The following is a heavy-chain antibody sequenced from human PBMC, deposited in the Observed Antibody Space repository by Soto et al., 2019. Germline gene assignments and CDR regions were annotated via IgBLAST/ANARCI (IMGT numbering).Heavy chain of an antibody. D-gene: IGHD6-19*01. CDR1: GGSFSGYY. CDR2: INHSGST. V-gene: IGHV4-34*01. J-gene: IGHJ6*02. Sequence: SETLSLTCAVCGGSFSGYYWSWIRQPPGKGLEWIGEINHSGSTNYNPSLKSRVTISVDKSKNQFSLKLSSVTAADTAVYYCARDRIAVDINYYYGMDVWGQGTTVTVSS. CDR3: ARDRIAVDINYYYGMDV.